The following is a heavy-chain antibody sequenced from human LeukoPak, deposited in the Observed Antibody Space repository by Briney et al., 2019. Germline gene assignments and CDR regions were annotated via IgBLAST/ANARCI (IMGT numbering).Heavy chain of an antibody. J-gene: IGHJ5*02. CDR3: ARDGGDYYGSLPGWFDP. V-gene: IGHV3-21*01. CDR2: ISSSSSYI. Sequence: GGSLRLSCAASGFSFSSYSMNWVRQAPGKGLEWVSSISSSSSYICYADSVKGRFTISRDNAKNSLYLQMNSLRAEDTAVYYCARDGGDYYGSLPGWFDPWGQGTLVTVSS. CDR1: GFSFSSYS. D-gene: IGHD3-10*01.